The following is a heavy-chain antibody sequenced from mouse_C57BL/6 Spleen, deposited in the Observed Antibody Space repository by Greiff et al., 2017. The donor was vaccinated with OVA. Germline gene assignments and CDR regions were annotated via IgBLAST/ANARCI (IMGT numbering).Heavy chain of an antibody. CDR1: GFSLTSYG. J-gene: IGHJ4*01. CDR2: ICRGGST. D-gene: IGHD1-1*01. Sequence: QVQLKESGPGLVQPSQSLSITCTVSGFSLTSYGVHWVRQSPGKGLEWLGVICRGGSTDYNAAFMSRLSITKDNSKSQVFFKMNSLQADDTAIYYCAKTSYGSTHMDYWGQGTSVTVSS. V-gene: IGHV2-5*01. CDR3: AKTSYGSTHMDY.